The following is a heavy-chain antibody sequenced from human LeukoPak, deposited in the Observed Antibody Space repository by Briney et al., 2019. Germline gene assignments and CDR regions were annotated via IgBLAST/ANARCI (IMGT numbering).Heavy chain of an antibody. D-gene: IGHD5-12*01. CDR3: ARDERYSGYDLWYYFDY. J-gene: IGHJ4*02. CDR2: ISSSSSYI. CDR1: GFTFSSYS. Sequence: GGSLRLSCAASGFTFSSYSMNWVRQAPGKGLKWVSSISSSSSYIYYADSVKGRFTISRDNAKNSLYLQMNSLRAEDTAVYYCARDERYSGYDLWYYFDYWGQGTLVTVSS. V-gene: IGHV3-21*01.